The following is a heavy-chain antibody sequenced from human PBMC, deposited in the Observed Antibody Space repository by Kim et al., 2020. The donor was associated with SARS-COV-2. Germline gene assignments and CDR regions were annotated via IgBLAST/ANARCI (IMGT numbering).Heavy chain of an antibody. CDR1: GFTFSSYA. D-gene: IGHD6-19*01. CDR2: ISGSGGST. J-gene: IGHJ4*02. Sequence: GGSLILSCAASGFTFSSYAMSWVRQAPGKGLEWVSAISGSGGSTYYADSVKGRFTISRDNSKNTLYLQMNSLRAEDTTVYYCAKDTPGIAVAAPLDYWGQGTLVTVSS. CDR3: AKDTPGIAVAAPLDY. V-gene: IGHV3-23*01.